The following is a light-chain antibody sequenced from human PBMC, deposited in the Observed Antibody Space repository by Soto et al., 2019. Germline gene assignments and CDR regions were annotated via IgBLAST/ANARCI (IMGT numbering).Light chain of an antibody. CDR2: GAS. Sequence: EIVMTQSPATLSVSPGERATLSCRASQSVSNKLAWYRQKPGQAPRLLIYGASTRATGIPARFSGSGSGTEFTLTISSLQSEDFAVYYCQQYNNWPPWTFGQGTKVEIK. CDR1: QSVSNK. CDR3: QQYNNWPPWT. V-gene: IGKV3-15*01. J-gene: IGKJ1*01.